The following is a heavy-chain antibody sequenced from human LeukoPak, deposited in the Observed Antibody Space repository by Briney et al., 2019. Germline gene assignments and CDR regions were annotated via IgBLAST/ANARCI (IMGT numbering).Heavy chain of an antibody. J-gene: IGHJ6*02. CDR3: ARDLVGTGMDV. V-gene: IGHV4-4*02. CDR2: ISLSGYT. D-gene: IGHD2-8*02. CDR1: GGSITSTNY. Sequence: SETLSLTCGVSGGSITSTNYWSWVRQPPGQGLEWIGEISLSGYTGFNPSLRSRVTMSLDESKNHLSLNLASVTAADTAVYYCARDLVGTGMDVWGQGTTVTVSS.